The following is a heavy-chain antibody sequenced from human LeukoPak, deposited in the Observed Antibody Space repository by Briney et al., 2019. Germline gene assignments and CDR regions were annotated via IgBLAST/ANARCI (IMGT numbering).Heavy chain of an antibody. J-gene: IGHJ3*02. CDR1: GFTFSSYE. D-gene: IGHD3-10*01. Sequence: PGGSLRLSCAASGFTFSSYEMNWVRQAPGKGLEWVSYISCSGGTIHYADSVKGGFTISRDNAKNSRYLQMNSLRAEDTAVYYCAREMVRGRGAFDIWGQGTMVTVSS. V-gene: IGHV3-48*03. CDR3: AREMVRGRGAFDI. CDR2: ISCSGGTI.